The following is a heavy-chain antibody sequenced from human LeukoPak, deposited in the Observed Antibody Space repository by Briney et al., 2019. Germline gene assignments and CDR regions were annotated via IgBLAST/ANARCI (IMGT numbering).Heavy chain of an antibody. CDR1: GYTFTSYG. V-gene: IGHV1-18*01. D-gene: IGHD4-17*01. Sequence: VASVKVSFKASGYTFTSYGISWVRQAPGQGLEWMGWISAYNGNTNYAQKLQGRVTMTTDTSTSTAYMELSSLTSEDTAVYYCARQKHPSSNDYGDPLFDYWGQGTLVTVSS. CDR3: ARQKHPSSNDYGDPLFDY. J-gene: IGHJ4*02. CDR2: ISAYNGNT.